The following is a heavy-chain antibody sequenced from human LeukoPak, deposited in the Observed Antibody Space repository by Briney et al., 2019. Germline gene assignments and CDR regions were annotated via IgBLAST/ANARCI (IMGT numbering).Heavy chain of an antibody. V-gene: IGHV3-7*04. Sequence: GECLRLSCAASGFTLSTYWMSWVRQAPGKGLEWVANINRDGSGKYYVDSVRVRFTISRDNAKNSLYLQMNSLRAEDTAVYYCARVQTGTTNWFDPWGQGTLVIASS. D-gene: IGHD1-1*01. J-gene: IGHJ5*02. CDR1: GFTLSTYW. CDR2: INRDGSGK. CDR3: ARVQTGTTNWFDP.